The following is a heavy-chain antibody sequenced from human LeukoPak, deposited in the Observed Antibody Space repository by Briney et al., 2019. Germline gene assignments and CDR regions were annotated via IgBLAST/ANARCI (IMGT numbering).Heavy chain of an antibody. CDR1: RFTFCSYS. V-gene: IGHV3-21*01. Sequence: PGGSLSLSCAASRFTFCSYSMNWVRQAPGKGMEWVSSISSSSSYIYYADSVKGRFTISRDNAKNSLYLQMSSLRAEDTAVYYCARSNIAVAGDYWGQGTLVTVSS. J-gene: IGHJ4*02. D-gene: IGHD6-19*01. CDR3: ARSNIAVAGDY. CDR2: ISSSSSYI.